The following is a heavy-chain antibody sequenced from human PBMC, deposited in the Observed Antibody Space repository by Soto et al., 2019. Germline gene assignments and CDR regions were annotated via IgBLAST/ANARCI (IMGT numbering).Heavy chain of an antibody. Sequence: QVQLVESGGGVVQPGRSLRLSCAASGFTFSSYGMHWVRQAPGKGLEWVAVISYDGSNKYYADSVKGRFTISRDNSKNTLYLQMNSLRAEDTAVYYCAEALVVRGVIRNYYGMDVWGQGTTVTVSS. CDR1: GFTFSSYG. CDR3: AEALVVRGVIRNYYGMDV. V-gene: IGHV3-30*18. J-gene: IGHJ6*02. CDR2: ISYDGSNK. D-gene: IGHD3-10*01.